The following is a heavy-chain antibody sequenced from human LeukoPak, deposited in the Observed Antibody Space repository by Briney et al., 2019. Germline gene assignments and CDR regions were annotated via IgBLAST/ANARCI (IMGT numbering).Heavy chain of an antibody. CDR1: GFTFSNAW. CDR2: IKSKSDGGTT. CDR3: STRGGFGY. D-gene: IGHD3-10*01. V-gene: IGHV3-15*01. Sequence: GGSLRLSCAGSGFTFSNAWMSWVRQAPGKGLEWLGRIKSKSDGGTTDYAAPVKGRFIISGDDSKNMAYLQMNSLKIEDSAMYYCSTRGGFGYWGQGTLVTVSS. J-gene: IGHJ4*02.